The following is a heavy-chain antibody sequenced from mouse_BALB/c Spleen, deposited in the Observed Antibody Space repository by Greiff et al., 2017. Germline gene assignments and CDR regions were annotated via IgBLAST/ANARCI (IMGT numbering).Heavy chain of an antibody. CDR2: ISSGGSYT. V-gene: IGHV5-6*01. J-gene: IGHJ4*01. CDR3: ARWGYYAMDY. CDR1: GFTFSSYG. Sequence: EVMLVESGGDLVKPGGSLKLSCAASGFTFSSYGMSWVRQTPDKRLEWVATISSGGSYTYYPDSVKGRFTISRDNAKNTLYLQMSSLKSEDTAMYYCARWGYYAMDYWGQGTSVTVSS.